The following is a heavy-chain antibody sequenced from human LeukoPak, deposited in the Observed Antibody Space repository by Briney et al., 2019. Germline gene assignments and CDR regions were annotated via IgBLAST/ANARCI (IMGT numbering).Heavy chain of an antibody. D-gene: IGHD6-19*01. CDR1: GGTFSSYA. CDR3: ARVPSSGRGALLYYYYYMDV. CDR2: IIPIFGTA. Sequence: ASVKVSCKASGGTFSSYAISWVRQAPGQGLEWMGGIIPIFGTANYAQKFQGRVTITADESTSTAYMELSSLRSEDTAVYYCARVPSSGRGALLYYYYYMDVWGKGTTVTVSS. V-gene: IGHV1-69*13. J-gene: IGHJ6*03.